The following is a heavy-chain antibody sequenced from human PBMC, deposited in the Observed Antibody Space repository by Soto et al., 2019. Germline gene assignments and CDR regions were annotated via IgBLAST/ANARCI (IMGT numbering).Heavy chain of an antibody. J-gene: IGHJ6*02. V-gene: IGHV3-21*01. D-gene: IGHD3-10*01. CDR2: ISSSSSYI. CDR1: GFTFSSYS. CDR3: ARDRDVLLWFGESYYYYGMDV. Sequence: PGGSLRLSCAASGFTFSSYSMNWVRQAPGKGLEWVSSISSSSSYIYYADSVKGRFTISRDNAKNSLYRQMNSLRAEDTAVYYCARDRDVLLWFGESYYYYGMDVWGQGTTVTVSS.